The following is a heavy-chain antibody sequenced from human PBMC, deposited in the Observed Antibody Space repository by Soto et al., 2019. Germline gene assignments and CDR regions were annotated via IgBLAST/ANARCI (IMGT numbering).Heavy chain of an antibody. Sequence: PGGSLRLSCAASGFTFSSYAMSWVRQAPGKGLEWVSAISGSGGSTYYADSVKGRFTISRDNSKNTLYLQMNSLRAEDTAVYYCAKSLGRYCTNGVCYTSSKGYYYYGMDVWGQGTTVTVSS. J-gene: IGHJ6*02. D-gene: IGHD2-8*01. CDR2: ISGSGGST. CDR1: GFTFSSYA. CDR3: AKSLGRYCTNGVCYTSSKGYYYYGMDV. V-gene: IGHV3-23*01.